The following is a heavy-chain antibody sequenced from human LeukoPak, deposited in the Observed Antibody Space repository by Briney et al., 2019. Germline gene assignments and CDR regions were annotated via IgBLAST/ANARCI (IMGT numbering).Heavy chain of an antibody. V-gene: IGHV4-34*01. CDR2: INHSGST. Sequence: TSETLSLTCAVYGGSFSGYYWSWIRQPPGKGLEWIGEINHSGSTNYNPSLKSRVTISVDTSKNQFSLKVSSVTAADTAVYYCARGFRGASFDYWGQGTLVTVSS. D-gene: IGHD1-26*01. J-gene: IGHJ4*02. CDR3: ARGFRGASFDY. CDR1: GGSFSGYY.